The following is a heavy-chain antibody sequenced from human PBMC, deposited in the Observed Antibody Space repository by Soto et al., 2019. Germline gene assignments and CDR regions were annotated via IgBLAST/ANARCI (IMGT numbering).Heavy chain of an antibody. Sequence: GESLKISCKTSGFAFSNYWVGWVRQMPGKGFEWMGITYPGDSATKYSPSFQGHVTISSDKSTNTAYLQWSSLRASDTAIYFCAANRRHDTDPLWHYWGQGTLVTVSS. J-gene: IGHJ4*02. CDR1: GFAFSNYW. CDR2: TYPGDSAT. CDR3: AANRRHDTDPLWHY. D-gene: IGHD3-16*01. V-gene: IGHV5-51*01.